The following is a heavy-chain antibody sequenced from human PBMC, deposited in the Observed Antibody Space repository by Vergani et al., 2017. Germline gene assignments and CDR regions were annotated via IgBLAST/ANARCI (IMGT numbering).Heavy chain of an antibody. Sequence: VQLVESGGGLVKPGGSLRLSCAASGFTFSNAWMNWIRQPPGKGLEWIGEINHSGSTNYNPSLKSRVTISVDTSKNQFSLKLSSVTAADTAVYYCARRGPPGYYYMDVWGKGTTVTVSS. D-gene: IGHD3-10*01. CDR1: GFTFSNAW. J-gene: IGHJ6*03. CDR3: ARRGPPGYYYMDV. CDR2: INHSGST. V-gene: IGHV4-34*01.